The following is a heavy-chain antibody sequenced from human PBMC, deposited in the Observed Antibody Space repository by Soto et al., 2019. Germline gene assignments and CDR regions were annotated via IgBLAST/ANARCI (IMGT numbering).Heavy chain of an antibody. D-gene: IGHD6-19*01. J-gene: IGHJ4*02. CDR1: EFTFSSYG. V-gene: IGHV3-30*18. CDR3: AKDRGSAAVAGCDY. Sequence: QVQLVESGGGVVQPWRSLRLSCAASEFTFSSYGMHWVRQSPGKGLEWVAVISYDGSKKYYVDFVKGRFTISSDNSKNTLYLQRNSLRAEDTAVYYCAKDRGSAAVAGCDYWGQGTLVTVS. CDR2: ISYDGSKK.